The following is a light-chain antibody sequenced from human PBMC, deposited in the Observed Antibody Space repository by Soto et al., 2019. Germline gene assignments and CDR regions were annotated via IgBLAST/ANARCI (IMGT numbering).Light chain of an antibody. Sequence: SQSAGTLSLSTGERATLSCRASQSFSISYLAWYQQKPGQAPRLLIYATSSRATGIPDRFSGSGSQTDFTLTISRLEPEDFAVYYCQQYGTSPRTFAQGTKVAIK. CDR3: QQYGTSPRT. CDR1: QSFSISY. V-gene: IGKV3-20*01. J-gene: IGKJ1*01. CDR2: ATS.